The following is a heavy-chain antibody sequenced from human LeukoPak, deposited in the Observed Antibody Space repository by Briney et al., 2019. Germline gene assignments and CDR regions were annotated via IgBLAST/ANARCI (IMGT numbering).Heavy chain of an antibody. Sequence: GGSLRLSCAASGFTFSNYNMIWVRQAPGKGLEWVSSITISSTYIYYADSVKGRFSISRDNAKNSLYLQMNSLRAEDTAVYYCAREEAYCAGDCSPAWGQGTLVTVSS. J-gene: IGHJ5*02. D-gene: IGHD2-21*02. CDR1: GFTFSNYN. CDR3: AREEAYCAGDCSPA. CDR2: ITISSTYI. V-gene: IGHV3-21*01.